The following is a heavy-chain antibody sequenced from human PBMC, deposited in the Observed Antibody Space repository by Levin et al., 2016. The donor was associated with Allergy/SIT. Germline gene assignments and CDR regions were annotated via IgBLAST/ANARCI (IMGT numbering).Heavy chain of an antibody. CDR2: IWYDGSNK. Sequence: GGSLRLSCAASGFTFSSYGMHWVRQAPGKGLEWVAVIWYDGSNKYYADSVKGRFTISRDNSKNTLYLQMNSLRAEDTAVYYCASDIAARGSYYYYGMDVWGQGTTVTVSS. V-gene: IGHV3-33*01. D-gene: IGHD6-6*01. CDR3: ASDIAARGSYYYYGMDV. J-gene: IGHJ6*02. CDR1: GFTFSSYG.